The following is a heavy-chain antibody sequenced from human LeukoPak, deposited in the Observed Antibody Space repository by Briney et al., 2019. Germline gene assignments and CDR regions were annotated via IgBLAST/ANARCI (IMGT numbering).Heavy chain of an antibody. CDR3: ARDHVHQLLPYHYYGMDV. J-gene: IGHJ6*04. D-gene: IGHD2-2*01. V-gene: IGHV4-30-4*01. Sequence: SQTLSLTCTVSGGSISSGDYYWSWIRQPPGKGLEWIGYIYYSGSTYYNPSLKSRVTISVDTSKNQFSLKLSSVTAADTAVYYCARDHVHQLLPYHYYGMDVWGKGTTVTVSS. CDR2: IYYSGST. CDR1: GGSISSGDYY.